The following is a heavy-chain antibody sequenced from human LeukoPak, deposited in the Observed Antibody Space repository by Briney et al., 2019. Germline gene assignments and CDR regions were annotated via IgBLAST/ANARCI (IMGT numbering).Heavy chain of an antibody. J-gene: IGHJ4*02. Sequence: GGSLRLSCAASGFTLDDYAMHWVRQAPGKGLEWVSGISWNSGSIGYADSVKGRFTISRDNAKNSLYLQMNSLRAEDTALYYCAKGLGSSSCLDYWGQGTLVTVSS. CDR2: ISWNSGSI. CDR1: GFTLDDYA. CDR3: AKGLGSSSCLDY. V-gene: IGHV3-9*01. D-gene: IGHD6-13*01.